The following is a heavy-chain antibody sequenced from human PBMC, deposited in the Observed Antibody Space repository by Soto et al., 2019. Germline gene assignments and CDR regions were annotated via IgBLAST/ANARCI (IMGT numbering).Heavy chain of an antibody. J-gene: IGHJ4*02. V-gene: IGHV3-30-3*01. CDR3: AKDGAD. Sequence: VQLLESGGGVVQPGRSLRLSCAASGLTFSSYAMHWVRQAPGKGLEWVAVISYDGNNKYYADSVKGRITISRDNSKNTLYLQMNSLRAEDTAGYYCAKDGADWGQGTLVTVSS. D-gene: IGHD3-16*01. CDR2: ISYDGNNK. CDR1: GLTFSSYA.